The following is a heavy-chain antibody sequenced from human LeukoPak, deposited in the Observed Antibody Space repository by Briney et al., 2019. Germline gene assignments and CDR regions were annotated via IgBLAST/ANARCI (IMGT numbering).Heavy chain of an antibody. CDR1: GFTLSSYW. Sequence: GGSLRLSCAASGFTLSSYWMSWVRQAPGKGLEWVASINEDGSQKYYVDSVKGRFTISRDNTKKLVSLQMNSLRVEDTAVYYCARDEVGGYYFEWGQGNLVNVSS. CDR3: ARDEVGGYYFE. CDR2: INEDGSQK. J-gene: IGHJ4*02. V-gene: IGHV3-7*01. D-gene: IGHD3-3*01.